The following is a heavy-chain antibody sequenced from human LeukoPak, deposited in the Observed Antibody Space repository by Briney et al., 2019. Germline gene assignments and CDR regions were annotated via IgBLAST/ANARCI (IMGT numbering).Heavy chain of an antibody. J-gene: IGHJ4*02. CDR2: ISSSSSYI. CDR1: GFTFSSYS. Sequence: GGSLRLSCAASGFTFSSYSMNWVRQAPGKGLGWASSISSSSSYIYYADSVKGRFTISRDNAKNSLYLQMNSLRAEDTAVYYCARGFSSSRPHYFDYWGQGTLVTVSS. V-gene: IGHV3-21*01. D-gene: IGHD6-13*01. CDR3: ARGFSSSRPHYFDY.